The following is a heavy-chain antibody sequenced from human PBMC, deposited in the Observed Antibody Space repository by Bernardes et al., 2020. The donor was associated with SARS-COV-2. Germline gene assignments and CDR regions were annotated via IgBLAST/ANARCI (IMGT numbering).Heavy chain of an antibody. D-gene: IGHD3-22*01. CDR1: GDSISSYY. CDR3: ARHMPSGFNNWFDP. V-gene: IGHV4-59*08. Sequence: SETLSLTCTVSGDSISSYYWSWIRQPPGQALEWIALVYYGGTTNYNPSLKSRVTISMDTSKNQVSLKLSSVTAADTAVYYCARHMPSGFNNWFDPWGQGTLVTVSS. J-gene: IGHJ5*02. CDR2: VYYGGTT.